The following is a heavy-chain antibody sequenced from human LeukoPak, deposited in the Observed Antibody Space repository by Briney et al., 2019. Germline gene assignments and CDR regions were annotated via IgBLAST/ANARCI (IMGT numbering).Heavy chain of an antibody. CDR3: ATDSSGYFGGSPYYFDY. D-gene: IGHD3-22*01. CDR2: IYYSGST. CDR1: GGSISSGDYY. Sequence: SQTLSLTCTVPGGSISSGDYYWSWIRQPPGKGLEWIGYIYYSGSTYYNPSLKSRVTISVDTSKNQFSLKLSSVTAADTAVYYCATDSSGYFGGSPYYFDYWGQGTLVTVSS. V-gene: IGHV4-30-4*01. J-gene: IGHJ4*02.